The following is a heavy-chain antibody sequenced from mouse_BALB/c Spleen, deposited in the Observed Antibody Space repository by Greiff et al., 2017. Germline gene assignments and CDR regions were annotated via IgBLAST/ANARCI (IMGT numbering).Heavy chain of an antibody. CDR3: APYDYGGFEAY. J-gene: IGHJ3*01. CDR2: IDPANGNT. Sequence: EVQLVESGAELVKPGASVKLSCTASGFNIKDTYMHWVKQRPEQGLEWIGRIDPANGNTKYDPKFQGKATITADTSSNTAYLQLSSLTSEDTAVYYCAPYDYGGFEAYWGQGTLVTVSA. D-gene: IGHD2-4*01. CDR1: GFNIKDTY. V-gene: IGHV14-3*02.